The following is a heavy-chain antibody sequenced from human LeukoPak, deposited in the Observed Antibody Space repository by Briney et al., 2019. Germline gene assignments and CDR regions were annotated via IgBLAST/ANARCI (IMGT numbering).Heavy chain of an antibody. J-gene: IGHJ4*02. CDR2: ISYDGSNK. V-gene: IGHV3-30-3*01. Sequence: GGSLRLSCAASGFTFSSYAMHWVRQAPGKGQEWVAVISYDGSNKYYADSVKGRFTISRDNSKNTLYLQMNSLRAEDTAVYYCARDRKDIVVVPAAIQGYYFDYWGQGTLVTVSS. CDR1: GFTFSSYA. CDR3: ARDRKDIVVVPAAIQGYYFDY. D-gene: IGHD2-2*02.